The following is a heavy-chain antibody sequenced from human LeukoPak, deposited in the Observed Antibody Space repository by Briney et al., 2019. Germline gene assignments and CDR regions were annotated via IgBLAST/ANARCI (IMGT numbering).Heavy chain of an antibody. CDR3: AAIYDFWSGYYLFDY. D-gene: IGHD3-3*01. V-gene: IGHV1-58*01. CDR1: GFTFTSSA. J-gene: IGHJ4*02. Sequence: GASVKASCKASGFTFTSSAVRWVRQARGQRLEWIGWIFVGSGNTNYAQKFQERVTITRDMSTSTAYMELSSLRSEDTAVYYCAAIYDFWSGYYLFDYWGQGTLVTVSS. CDR2: IFVGSGNT.